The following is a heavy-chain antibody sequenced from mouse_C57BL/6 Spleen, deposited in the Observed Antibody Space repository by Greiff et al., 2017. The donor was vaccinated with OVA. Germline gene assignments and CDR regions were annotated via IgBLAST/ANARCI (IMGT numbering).Heavy chain of an antibody. D-gene: IGHD4-1*01. Sequence: QVQLQQSGPELVKPGASVKISCKASGYAFSSSWMNWVKQRPGKGLEWIGRIYPGDGDTNYNGKFKGKATLTADKSSSTAYMQLSSLTSEDSAVYFCAREKLGHPAYWGQGTLVTVSA. V-gene: IGHV1-82*01. CDR1: GYAFSSSW. CDR3: AREKLGHPAY. CDR2: IYPGDGDT. J-gene: IGHJ3*01.